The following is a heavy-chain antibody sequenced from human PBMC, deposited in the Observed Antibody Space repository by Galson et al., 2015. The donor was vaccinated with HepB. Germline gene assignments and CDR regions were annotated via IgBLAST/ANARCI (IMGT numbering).Heavy chain of an antibody. J-gene: IGHJ4*02. D-gene: IGHD6-6*01. CDR2: IRSKANSYAT. CDR3: TRRRDSSSPDFDY. Sequence: SLRLSCAASGFTFSGSAMHWVRQASGKGLEWVGRIRSKANSYATAYAASVKGRFTISRDDSKNTAYLQVNSLKTEDTAVYYCTRRRDSSSPDFDYWGQGTLVTVSS. V-gene: IGHV3-73*01. CDR1: GFTFSGSA.